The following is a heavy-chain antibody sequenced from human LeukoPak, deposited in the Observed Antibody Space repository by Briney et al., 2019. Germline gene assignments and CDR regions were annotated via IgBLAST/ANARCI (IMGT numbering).Heavy chain of an antibody. CDR3: AKRPRIASPGTYYFDS. Sequence: GGSLRLSCAASGFTVSSYAMTWVRQAPGKGLEWVSAIGASTGTTYYADSVKGRFTISRDSSKNTLYLQMNSLRAEDTAVYYCAKRPRIASPGTYYFDSWGQGALVTVSP. CDR2: IGASTGTT. J-gene: IGHJ4*02. CDR1: GFTVSSYA. V-gene: IGHV3-23*01. D-gene: IGHD6-13*01.